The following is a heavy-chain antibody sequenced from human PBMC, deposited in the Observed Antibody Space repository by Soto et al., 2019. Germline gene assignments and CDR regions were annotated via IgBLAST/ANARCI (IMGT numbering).Heavy chain of an antibody. Sequence: SETLSLTCTVSGGSISSGGYYWSWIRQHPGKGLEWIGYIYYSGSTYYNPSLKSRVTISVDTSKNQFSLKLSSVTAADTAVYYCARDMVRGVVPVWGQGTLVTVSS. J-gene: IGHJ4*02. CDR3: ARDMVRGVVPV. CDR1: GGSISSGGYY. D-gene: IGHD3-10*01. V-gene: IGHV4-31*03. CDR2: IYYSGST.